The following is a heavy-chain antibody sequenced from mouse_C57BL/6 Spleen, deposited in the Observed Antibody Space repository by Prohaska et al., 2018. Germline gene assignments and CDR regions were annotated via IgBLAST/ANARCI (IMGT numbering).Heavy chain of an antibody. J-gene: IGHJ4*01. V-gene: IGHV1-81*01. CDR2: IYPRSGNT. Sequence: SVKLSCKASGYTFTSYGISWVKQRTGQGLEWIGEIYPRSGNTYYNEKFKGKATLTADKSSSTAYMELHSLTSEDSAVYFCARRTVVRAIDYWGQGTSVTVSS. CDR3: ARRTVVRAIDY. D-gene: IGHD1-1*01. CDR1: GYTFTSYG.